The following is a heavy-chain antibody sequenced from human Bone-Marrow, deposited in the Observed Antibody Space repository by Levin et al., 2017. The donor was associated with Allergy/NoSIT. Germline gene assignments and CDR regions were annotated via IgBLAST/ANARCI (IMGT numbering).Heavy chain of an antibody. CDR1: GFTFSSYA. CDR3: ARDHLAIFGVDKINYYYYGMDV. CDR2: ISYDGSNK. Sequence: PGGSLRLSCAASGFTFSSYAMHWVRQAPGKGLEWVAVISYDGSNKYYADSVKGRFTISRDNSKNTLYLQMNSLRAEDTAVYYCARDHLAIFGVDKINYYYYGMDVWGQGTTVTVSS. D-gene: IGHD3-3*01. V-gene: IGHV3-30*04. J-gene: IGHJ6*02.